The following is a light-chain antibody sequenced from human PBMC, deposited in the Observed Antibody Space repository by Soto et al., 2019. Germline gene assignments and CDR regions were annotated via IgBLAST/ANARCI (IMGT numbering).Light chain of an antibody. Sequence: EIVLTQSPGTLSLSPGERATLSCRASQTVNSNYLAWYQQRAGQAPRLLIYGASTRAAVIPDRFSGSGSGTDFTLTISRLEPEDFAVYYCQQYDRSPLITFGGGTKVEIK. CDR3: QQYDRSPLIT. V-gene: IGKV3-20*01. J-gene: IGKJ4*01. CDR2: GAS. CDR1: QTVNSNY.